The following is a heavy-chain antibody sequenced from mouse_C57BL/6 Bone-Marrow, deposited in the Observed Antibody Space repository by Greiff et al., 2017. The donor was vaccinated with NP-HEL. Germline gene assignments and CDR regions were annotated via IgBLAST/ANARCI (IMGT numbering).Heavy chain of an antibody. CDR1: GYTFTDYY. D-gene: IGHD2-4*01. CDR3: ARGGDYEEFDY. V-gene: IGHV1-76*01. CDR2: IYPGSGNT. Sequence: VQLQQSGAELVRPGVSVKLSCKASGYTFTDYYINWVKQRPGQGLEWIARIYPGSGNTYYNEKFKGKATLTAEKSSSTAYMQLSSLTSEDSAVYFCARGGDYEEFDYWGQGTTLTVSS. J-gene: IGHJ2*01.